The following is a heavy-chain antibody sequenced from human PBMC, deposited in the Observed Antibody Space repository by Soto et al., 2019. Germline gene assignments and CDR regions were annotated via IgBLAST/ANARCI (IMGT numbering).Heavy chain of an antibody. V-gene: IGHV3-30-3*01. CDR1: GGTFNYYP. J-gene: IGHJ6*02. Sequence: GGSLRLSCGASGGTFNYYPMHWVRQAPGKGLEWVAVVSFDGSNKYYADSVKGRFTISKDNSKNTLYLQMNSLRREDTAVYYCARLPGPLVAVLYIYPLDGREAMSDVDVWGQGTTVTVSS. D-gene: IGHD6-19*01. CDR3: ARLPGPLVAVLYIYPLDGREAMSDVDV. CDR2: VSFDGSNK.